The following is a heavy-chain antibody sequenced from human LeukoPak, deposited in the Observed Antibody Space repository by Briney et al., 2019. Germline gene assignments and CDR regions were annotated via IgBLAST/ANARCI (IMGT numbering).Heavy chain of an antibody. Sequence: ASVKVSCKASGYTFTSYYMHWVRQAPGQGLEWMGVINPSGGSTSYAQKFQGRVTMTRDTSTSTVYMELSSLRSEDTAVYYCARDSHRLYCSSTSCYEVVEDYYYGMDVWGQGTTVTVSS. CDR3: ARDSHRLYCSSTSCYEVVEDYYYGMDV. D-gene: IGHD2-2*01. CDR2: INPSGGST. J-gene: IGHJ6*02. V-gene: IGHV1-46*01. CDR1: GYTFTSYY.